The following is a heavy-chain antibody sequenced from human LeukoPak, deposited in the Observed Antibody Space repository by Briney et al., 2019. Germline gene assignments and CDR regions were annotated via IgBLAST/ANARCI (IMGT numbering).Heavy chain of an antibody. CDR2: ITYDGTDR. J-gene: IGHJ4*02. CDR1: RFTFSSFA. D-gene: IGHD2-2*01. Sequence: GGSLRLSCAASRFTFSSFAMHWVRQAPGKGLEWVAIITYDGTDRYYAGSVKGRFTISRDNSKNTLFLQMNSLRAEDTAVYYCARDISHCSSTSCSLDYWGQGTLVTVSS. V-gene: IGHV3-30-3*01. CDR3: ARDISHCSSTSCSLDY.